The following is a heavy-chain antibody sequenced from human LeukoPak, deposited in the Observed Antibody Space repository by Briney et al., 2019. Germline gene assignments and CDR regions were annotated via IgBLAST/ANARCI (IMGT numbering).Heavy chain of an antibody. CDR2: IYHSGST. Sequence: SETLSLTCAVSGGSISSGGYSWSWIRQPPGKGLEWIGYIYHSGSTYYNPSLKSLVTISVDRSKNQFSLKLSSVTAADTAVYYCARSSVAAAGYFDYWGQGTLVTVSS. D-gene: IGHD6-13*01. CDR1: GGSISSGGYS. V-gene: IGHV4-30-2*01. J-gene: IGHJ4*02. CDR3: ARSSVAAAGYFDY.